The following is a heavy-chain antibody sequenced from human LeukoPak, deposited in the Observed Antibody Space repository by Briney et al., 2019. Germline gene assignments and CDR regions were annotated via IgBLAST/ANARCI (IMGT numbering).Heavy chain of an antibody. Sequence: SETLSLTCTVSGGSISSYYWSWIRQPPGKGLEWIGYIYYGGSTNYNPSLKSRVTISVDTSKNQFSLKLSSVTAADTAVYYCARSYYMDVWGKGTTVTVSS. CDR3: ARSYYMDV. J-gene: IGHJ6*03. CDR2: IYYGGST. V-gene: IGHV4-59*01. CDR1: GGSISSYY.